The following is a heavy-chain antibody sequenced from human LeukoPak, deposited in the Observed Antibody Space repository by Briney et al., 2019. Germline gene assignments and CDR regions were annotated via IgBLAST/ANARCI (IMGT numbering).Heavy chain of an antibody. Sequence: GGSLRLSCAASGFTFSSYDMHWVRQATGKGLEWVSAIGTAGDPYYPGSVKGRFTISRENAKNSLYLQTIRLRAGGTAVYYCARGLTSSHNRYCSGGSCFDWYFDLWGRGTLVTVSS. D-gene: IGHD2-15*01. CDR3: ARGLTSSHNRYCSGGSCFDWYFDL. J-gene: IGHJ2*01. CDR1: GFTFSSYD. CDR2: IGTAGDP. V-gene: IGHV3-13*05.